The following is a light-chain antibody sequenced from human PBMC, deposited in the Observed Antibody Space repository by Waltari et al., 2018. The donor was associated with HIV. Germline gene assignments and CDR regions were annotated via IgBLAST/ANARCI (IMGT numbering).Light chain of an antibody. Sequence: QSALTQPPSASGSPGQSVTISCTGTSNDVGAYDYVSWYQQHPGRAPKLLIYEVAKRPSGVPDRFSGSKSGNTASLPVSGLQAEDDGHDFCTSYGDNFGGLFGGGTNLAVL. CDR3: TSYGDNFGGL. CDR2: EVA. CDR1: SNDVGAYDY. J-gene: IGLJ2*01. V-gene: IGLV2-8*01.